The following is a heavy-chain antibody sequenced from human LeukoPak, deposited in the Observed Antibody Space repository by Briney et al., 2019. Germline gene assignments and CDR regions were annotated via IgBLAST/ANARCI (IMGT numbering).Heavy chain of an antibody. V-gene: IGHV3-23*01. CDR1: GLTFRNYA. J-gene: IGHJ3*01. CDR3: AKDPNGDYVGAFDS. Sequence: GGSLRLSCAASGLTFRNYALTWVRQAPGRGLEWVSSITGGGVGTFYADSVKGRFTVYRDNSKNTLYLQMNSLRAGDTAVYYCAKDPNGDYVGAFDSWGQGTLVTVSS. D-gene: IGHD4-17*01. CDR2: ITGGGVGT.